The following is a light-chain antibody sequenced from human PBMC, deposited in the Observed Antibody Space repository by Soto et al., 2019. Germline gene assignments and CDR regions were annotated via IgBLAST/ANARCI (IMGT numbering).Light chain of an antibody. V-gene: IGKV1-27*01. J-gene: IGKJ4*01. Sequence: DIQMTQSPSSLSASVGDRVTITCRASQGISNSLAWYQQKPGKVPKLLIYTASTLQSGVPSRFSGRGFGTDFTLPITSLQPEDVATYYCQKYNSAPLTFGGGTKVEIK. CDR1: QGISNS. CDR2: TAS. CDR3: QKYNSAPLT.